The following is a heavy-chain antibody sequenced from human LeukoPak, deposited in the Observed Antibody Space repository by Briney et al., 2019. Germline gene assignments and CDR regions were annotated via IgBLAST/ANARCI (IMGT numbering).Heavy chain of an antibody. D-gene: IGHD6-19*01. CDR1: GYTLTGYY. V-gene: IGHV1-2*02. CDR3: VRGHSSGWGHFDY. J-gene: IGHJ4*02. CDR2: IRPYSGGT. Sequence: PKASVKVSCKASGYTLTGYYIHWVRQAPGQGLEWMGWIRPYSGGTNFAQKFQDRVTLTRNTSISTADMELSRLRFEDSAVYYCVRGHSSGWGHFDYWGQGTLVTVSS.